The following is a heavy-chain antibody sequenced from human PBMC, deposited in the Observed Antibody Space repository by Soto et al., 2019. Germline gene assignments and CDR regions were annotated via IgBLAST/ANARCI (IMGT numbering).Heavy chain of an antibody. Sequence: QVQLQESGPGLVKPSGTLSLTCGVSGDSITSTNWWSWVRQPPGRGLEWIGEIYHSGTTHYNPSLKSRITISLDESKNQFSLNLSSVTAADTAVYYCASLKGPAHYGLDVWGQGTTVSVFS. CDR1: GDSITSTNW. V-gene: IGHV4-4*02. CDR2: IYHSGTT. J-gene: IGHJ6*02. CDR3: ASLKGPAHYGLDV.